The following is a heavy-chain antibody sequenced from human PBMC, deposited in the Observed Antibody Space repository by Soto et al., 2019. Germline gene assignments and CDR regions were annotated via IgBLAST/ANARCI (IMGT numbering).Heavy chain of an antibody. Sequence: QVQLEQSGAEVKRPGSSVKVSCKTSGGNFNTYPISWVRQAPGHRLEWMGKIIPIVGTPDYAQKFQGRVTINADEATTTVYMALRSLKSDDSAVYYCARDSRLWGSTGWKRENLFDIWGQGTMVTVSS. CDR2: IIPIVGTP. V-gene: IGHV1-69*18. CDR3: ARDSRLWGSTGWKRENLFDI. CDR1: GGNFNTYP. J-gene: IGHJ3*02. D-gene: IGHD3-16*01.